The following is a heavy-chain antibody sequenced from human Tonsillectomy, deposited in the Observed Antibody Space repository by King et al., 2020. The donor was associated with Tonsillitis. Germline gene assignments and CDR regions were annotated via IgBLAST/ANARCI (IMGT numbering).Heavy chain of an antibody. CDR3: AITDFEDTALGRNWFDP. D-gene: IGHD5-18*01. Sequence: QLVQSGAEVKKPGASVKVSCKASGYTFTSYGISWVRQAPGQGLEWMGWISAYNGNTNYAQKLQGRVTMTTDTSTSTAYMELRSLRSDDTAVYYCAITDFEDTALGRNWFDPWGQGTLVTVSS. CDR1: GYTFTSYG. J-gene: IGHJ5*02. CDR2: ISAYNGNT. V-gene: IGHV1-18*04.